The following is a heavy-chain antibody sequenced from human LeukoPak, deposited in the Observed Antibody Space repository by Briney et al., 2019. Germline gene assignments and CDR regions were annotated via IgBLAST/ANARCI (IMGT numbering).Heavy chain of an antibody. V-gene: IGHV3-30*03. Sequence: GGSLRLSCAASGFIFSNAWMNWVRQAPGKGLEWVAVISYHGRDTYYADSVKGRFTISRDNSKNTLYLQLNSLGAEDTAVYYCAAQPCSVGRCYLDYWGQGTLVTVSS. D-gene: IGHD2-15*01. CDR2: ISYHGRDT. CDR3: AAQPCSVGRCYLDY. J-gene: IGHJ4*02. CDR1: GFIFSNAW.